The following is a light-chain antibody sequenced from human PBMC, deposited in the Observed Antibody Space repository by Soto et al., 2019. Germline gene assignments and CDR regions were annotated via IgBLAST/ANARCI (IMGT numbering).Light chain of an antibody. CDR1: QSINNW. Sequence: DIQMTQSPSTLSASVGDRVTITCRASQSINNWLAWYQQKPGEAPKLLMYRASNLADGVPSRFSGSGSGTEYTRTVSSLQPDDFASYYCQQYENYATFGQGTRVEIK. CDR3: QQYENYAT. CDR2: RAS. V-gene: IGKV1-5*03. J-gene: IGKJ1*01.